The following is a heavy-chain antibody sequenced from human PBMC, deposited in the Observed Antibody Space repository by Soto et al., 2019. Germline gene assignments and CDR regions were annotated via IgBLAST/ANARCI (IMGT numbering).Heavy chain of an antibody. Sequence: PSETLSLTCAVYVGSFSGYYWSWIRQRPGKGLECIWEINRSGSTNYDQSLKSRVTISVDTSKNQFSRKLSSVTAAETAVYYCALVVVVDATRRGYNWFEAWGQGTLVTVSS. J-gene: IGHJ5*02. V-gene: IGHV4-34*01. CDR1: VGSFSGYY. D-gene: IGHD2-15*01. CDR3: ALVVVVDATRRGYNWFEA. CDR2: INRSGST.